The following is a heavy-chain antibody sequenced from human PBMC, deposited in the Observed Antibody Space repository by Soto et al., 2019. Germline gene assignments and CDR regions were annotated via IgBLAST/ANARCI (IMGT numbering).Heavy chain of an antibody. CDR1: GDSISSGGYY. D-gene: IGHD3-10*01. CDR3: ARGLPAGVTWFDP. Sequence: SETLSLTCIVSGDSISSGGYYWSWIRQSPGKGLEWIGSIYYSGSTYYSPSLKIRVTILVDTSKNHFSLKLRSVTAADTAVYYCARGLPAGVTWFDPWGQGTLVTVSS. CDR2: IYYSGST. V-gene: IGHV4-31*03. J-gene: IGHJ5*02.